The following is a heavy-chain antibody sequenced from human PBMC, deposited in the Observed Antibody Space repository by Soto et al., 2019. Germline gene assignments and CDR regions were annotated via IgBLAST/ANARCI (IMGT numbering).Heavy chain of an antibody. D-gene: IGHD1-26*01. CDR1: GYTLTELS. V-gene: IGHV1-24*01. CDR3: ATSGSSTTTRYYYYYGMDV. Sequence: QVQLVQSGAEVKKPGASVKVSCKVSGYTLTELSMHWVRQAPGKGLEWMGGFDPEDGETIYAQKFQGRVTMTEDTSTDTAYMELSSLRSEDTAVYYCATSGSSTTTRYYYYYGMDVWGQGTTVTVSS. J-gene: IGHJ6*02. CDR2: FDPEDGET.